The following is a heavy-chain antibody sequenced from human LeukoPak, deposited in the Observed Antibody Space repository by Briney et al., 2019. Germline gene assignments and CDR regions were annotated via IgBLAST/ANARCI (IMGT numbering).Heavy chain of an antibody. CDR1: GFTFDDYG. D-gene: IGHD4-23*01. V-gene: IGHV3-66*01. J-gene: IGHJ4*02. CDR3: ARGLRWPFDY. Sequence: PGGSLRLSCAASGFTFDDYGMSWVRQAPGKGLEWVSVIYSGGSTYYADSVKGRFTISRDNSKNTLYLQMNSLRAEDTAVYYCARGLRWPFDYWGQGTLVTVSS. CDR2: IYSGGST.